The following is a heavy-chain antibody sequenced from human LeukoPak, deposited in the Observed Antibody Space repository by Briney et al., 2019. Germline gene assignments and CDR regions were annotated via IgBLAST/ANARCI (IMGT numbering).Heavy chain of an antibody. D-gene: IGHD4-17*01. CDR3: ARALRTVWGYYFDC. CDR2: ISSSGNTI. Sequence: GGSLRLSCAASGFTFSSYEMNWVRQAPGKGLEWVSYISSSGNTIYYADSVKGRFTISRDNAKNSLYLLMNSLRAEDTAVYYCARALRTVWGYYFDCWGQGTLVTVSS. CDR1: GFTFSSYE. V-gene: IGHV3-48*03. J-gene: IGHJ4*02.